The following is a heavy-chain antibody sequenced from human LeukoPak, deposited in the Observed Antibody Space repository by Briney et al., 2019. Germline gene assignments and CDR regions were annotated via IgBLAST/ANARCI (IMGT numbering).Heavy chain of an antibody. CDR1: GGSISSYY. CDR2: IYYSGST. Sequence: SETLSLTRTVSGGSISSYYWSWIRQPPGKGLEWIGYIYYSGSTNYNPSLKSRVTISVDTSKNQFSLKLSSVTAADTAVYYCARVRLHYMDVWGKGTTVTVSS. V-gene: IGHV4-59*01. CDR3: ARVRLHYMDV. J-gene: IGHJ6*03.